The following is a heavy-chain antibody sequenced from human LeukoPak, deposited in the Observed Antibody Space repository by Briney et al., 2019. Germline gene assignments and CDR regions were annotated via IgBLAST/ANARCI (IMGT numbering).Heavy chain of an antibody. D-gene: IGHD3-9*01. V-gene: IGHV4-59*12. J-gene: IGHJ4*02. Sequence: SETLSLTCTVSGGSISSYYWSWIRQPPGKGLEWIGEIYHSGSTNYNPSLKSRVTISVDNSKNQFSLRLSSVTAADTAVYYCARVTAVDPYFDYWGQGTLVTVSS. CDR3: ARVTAVDPYFDY. CDR1: GGSISSYY. CDR2: IYHSGST.